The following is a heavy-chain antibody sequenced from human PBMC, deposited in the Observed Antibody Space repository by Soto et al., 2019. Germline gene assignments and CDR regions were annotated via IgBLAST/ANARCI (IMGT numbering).Heavy chain of an antibody. V-gene: IGHV3-30*18. CDR3: AKDRGALRWSEEHYYFDY. CDR2: ILYDGSKK. Sequence: PWGSLRLSCAASGFTFSSYGMHWVRQAPGKGLEWVAVILYDGSKKYYADSMKGRFTISRDNSKNTLYLQMDSLRAEDTAVYCCAKDRGALRWSEEHYYFDYWGQGALVTVSS. D-gene: IGHD4-17*01. CDR1: GFTFSSYG. J-gene: IGHJ4*02.